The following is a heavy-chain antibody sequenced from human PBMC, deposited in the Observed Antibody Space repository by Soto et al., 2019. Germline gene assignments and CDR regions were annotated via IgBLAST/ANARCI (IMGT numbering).Heavy chain of an antibody. D-gene: IGHD2-21*01. V-gene: IGHV1-18*01. CDR2: ISAYNGNT. Sequence: ASVKVSCKASGYTFTSYGISWVRQAPGQGLEWMGWISAYNGNTNYAQKLQGRVTMTTDTSTSTVYMELSSLRSEDTAVYYCTRGFQTYYYFDYWGQGTLVTVSS. CDR3: TRGFQTYYYFDY. CDR1: GYTFTSYG. J-gene: IGHJ4*02.